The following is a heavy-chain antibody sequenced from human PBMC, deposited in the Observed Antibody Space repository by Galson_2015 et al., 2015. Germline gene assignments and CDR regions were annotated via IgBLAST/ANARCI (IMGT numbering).Heavy chain of an antibody. V-gene: IGHV1-46*01. CDR1: GYTFSNYH. Sequence: SVKVSCKASGYTFSNYHIRWVRQAPGQGLEWMGIVTPGSGATSYAEKFQGRVIMTGDMSTTTAFLELSSLRSDDTALYYCARETSATGYGDHWGQGTLVTVSP. CDR2: VTPGSGAT. J-gene: IGHJ4*02. CDR3: ARETSATGYGDH. D-gene: IGHD5-12*01.